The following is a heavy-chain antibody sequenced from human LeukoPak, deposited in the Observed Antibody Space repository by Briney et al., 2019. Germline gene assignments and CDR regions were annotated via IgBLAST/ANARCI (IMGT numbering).Heavy chain of an antibody. CDR2: ISSSGRTV. CDR1: GYTFSSYE. CDR3: ARQIVGATGLDY. Sequence: GGSLRLSCAASGYTFSSYEMKWVRQAPGKGLEWVSYISSSGRTVYYADSVRGRFTISRDNAKDSLYLQMNSLRAEDTAVYYCARQIVGATGLDYWGQGTLVTVSS. J-gene: IGHJ4*02. V-gene: IGHV3-48*03. D-gene: IGHD1-26*01.